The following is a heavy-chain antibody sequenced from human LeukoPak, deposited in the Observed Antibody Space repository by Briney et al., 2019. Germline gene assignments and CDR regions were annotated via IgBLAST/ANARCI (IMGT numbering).Heavy chain of an antibody. V-gene: IGHV7-4-1*01. J-gene: IGHJ6*03. D-gene: IGHD6-13*01. CDR1: GYTFTSYA. Sequence: ASVKVSCKASGYTFTSYAMNWVRQAPGQGLEWMGWINTNTGNPTYAQGFTGRFVFSLDTSVSTAYLQIGSLKAEDTAVYYCARADSSSWYIPYYYYYMDVWGKGTTVTVSS. CDR3: ARADSSSWYIPYYYYYMDV. CDR2: INTNTGNP.